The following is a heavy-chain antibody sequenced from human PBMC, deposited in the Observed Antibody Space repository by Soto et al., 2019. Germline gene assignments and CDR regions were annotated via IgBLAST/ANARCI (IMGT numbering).Heavy chain of an antibody. CDR1: GYSFTSYW. J-gene: IGHJ3*02. V-gene: IGHV5-51*01. CDR2: IYPGDSDT. CDR3: ARRDLYYDSSGSELIHAFDI. D-gene: IGHD3-22*01. Sequence: PGESLKISCKGSGYSFTSYWIGWVRQMPGKGLEWMGIIYPGDSDTRYSPSFQGQVTISADKSISTAYLQWSSLKASDTAMYYCARRDLYYDSSGSELIHAFDIWGQGTMVT.